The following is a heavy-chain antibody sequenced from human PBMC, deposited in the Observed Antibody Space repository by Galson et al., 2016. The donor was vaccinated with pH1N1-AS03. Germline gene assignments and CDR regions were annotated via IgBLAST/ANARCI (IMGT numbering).Heavy chain of an antibody. J-gene: IGHJ3*02. CDR1: GDSFSKYV. CDR3: AKGYSATPSGTFDI. V-gene: IGHV1-69*04. Sequence: SVKVSCKASGDSFSKYVISWVRQAPGQGLEWMGRIIPMLNIPDYAQKFQVRVTITADKSTNTAYMELTNLRSDDTALYYCAKGYSATPSGTFDIWGQGTMGTVSS. D-gene: IGHD2-15*01. CDR2: IIPMLNIP.